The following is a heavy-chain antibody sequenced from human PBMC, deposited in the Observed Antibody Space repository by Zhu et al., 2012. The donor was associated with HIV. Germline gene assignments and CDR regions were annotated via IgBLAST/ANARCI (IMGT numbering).Heavy chain of an antibody. V-gene: IGHV4-34*01. CDR1: GGSFSGYY. CDR2: INDGGST. J-gene: IGHJ5*01. Sequence: QVQLQQWGAGLLKPSETLSLTCAVYGGSFSGYYWSWIRQPPGKGLEWIGEINDGGSTNYNPSLKSRVTILVDTSKKQFSLKLSSVTAADTAVYYCARLHCSGYCWFDSVGQGPWSPXTQ. CDR3: ARLHCSGYCWFDS. D-gene: IGHD3-22*01.